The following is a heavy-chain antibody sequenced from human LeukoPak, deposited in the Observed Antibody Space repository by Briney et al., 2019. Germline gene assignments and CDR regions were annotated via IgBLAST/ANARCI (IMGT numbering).Heavy chain of an antibody. D-gene: IGHD5-18*01. CDR3: ARLWIRMYYFDY. V-gene: IGHV4-39*01. CDR1: GGSISSSSYY. J-gene: IGHJ4*02. Sequence: SETLSLTCTVSGGSISSSSYYWGWIRQPPGKGLEWIGSIYYSGSTYYNPSLKSRVTISVDTSKNQFSLKLSSVTAADTAVYYCARLWIRMYYFDYWGQGTLVTVSS. CDR2: IYYSGST.